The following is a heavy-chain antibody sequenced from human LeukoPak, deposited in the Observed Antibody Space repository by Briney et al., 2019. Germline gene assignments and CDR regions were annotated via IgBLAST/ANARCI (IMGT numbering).Heavy chain of an antibody. D-gene: IGHD6-19*01. Sequence: ASVKVSCKASGYTLVNHGITWVRQAPGQGLEWMGWITPYNDKTNYAQRFQGRLTMTTETSTNTAYMELRSLRSDDTAVYYCVRRAAVAGPRSYSFDIWGQGTMVTVSS. CDR1: GYTLVNHG. CDR2: ITPYNDKT. V-gene: IGHV1-18*01. CDR3: VRRAAVAGPRSYSFDI. J-gene: IGHJ3*02.